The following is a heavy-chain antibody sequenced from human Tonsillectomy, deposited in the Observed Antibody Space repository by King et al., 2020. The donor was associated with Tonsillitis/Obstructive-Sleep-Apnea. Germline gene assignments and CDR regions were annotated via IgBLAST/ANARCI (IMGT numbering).Heavy chain of an antibody. D-gene: IGHD1-20*01. CDR2: INHSGST. J-gene: IGHJ4*02. Sequence: VQLQQWGAGLLKPSETLSLTCAVYGGSFSYYYWSWIRQPPGKGLEWIGEINHSGSTNYNPSLKSRVTMSVDTSKNQFSLKLTSVTAVDTAVYYCARRHSVTVVPFDYWGQGTLVTVSS. CDR1: GGSFSYYY. CDR3: ARRHSVTVVPFDY. V-gene: IGHV4-34*01.